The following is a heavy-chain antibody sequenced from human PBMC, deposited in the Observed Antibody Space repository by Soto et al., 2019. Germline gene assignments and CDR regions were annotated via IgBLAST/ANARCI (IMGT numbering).Heavy chain of an antibody. J-gene: IGHJ6*02. V-gene: IGHV4-4*07. CDR1: GGSISSYY. Sequence: SETLSLTCTVSGGSISSYYWSWIRQPAGKGLEWIGRIYTSGSTNYNPSLKSRVTMSVDTSKNQFSLKLSSVTAADTAVYYCARDQPVGYCTNRVCYNYYYYGMDVWGQGTTVTVSS. CDR2: IYTSGST. CDR3: ARDQPVGYCTNRVCYNYYYYGMDV. D-gene: IGHD2-8*01.